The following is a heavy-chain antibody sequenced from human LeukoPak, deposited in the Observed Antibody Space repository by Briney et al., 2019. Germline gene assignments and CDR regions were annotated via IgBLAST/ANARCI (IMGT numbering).Heavy chain of an antibody. CDR3: ANAASYSVDY. V-gene: IGHV4-39*01. Sequence: SETLFLTCTVSGGSVSSSFYYWGWIRQPPGKGLGWIGSMYFSGSTHYNPSLKSRVTISVDTSKNQFSLKLTSVTAADTAVYYCANAASYSVDYWGQGTLVTVSS. D-gene: IGHD1-26*01. CDR2: MYFSGST. CDR1: GGSVSSSFYY. J-gene: IGHJ4*02.